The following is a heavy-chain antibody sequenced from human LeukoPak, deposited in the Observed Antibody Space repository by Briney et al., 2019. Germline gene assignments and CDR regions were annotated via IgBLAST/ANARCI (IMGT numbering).Heavy chain of an antibody. D-gene: IGHD6-13*01. CDR2: IIPILGIA. Sequence: GASVKVSCKASGGTFSSYAISWVRQAPGQGLEWMGRIIPILGIANYAQKFQGRVTITADKSTSTAYMELSSLRAEDTAVYYCASPSAAGPFDYWGQGTLVTVSS. V-gene: IGHV1-69*04. CDR3: ASPSAAGPFDY. J-gene: IGHJ4*02. CDR1: GGTFSSYA.